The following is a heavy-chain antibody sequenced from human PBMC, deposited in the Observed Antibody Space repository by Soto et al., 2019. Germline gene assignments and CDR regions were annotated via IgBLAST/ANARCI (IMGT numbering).Heavy chain of an antibody. CDR1: GFTFSGAW. CDR3: AADLPTIVAPIDL. CDR2: IKTNGEGGTT. V-gene: IGHV3-15*01. Sequence: DVLLVESGGGLVKPGGSLTLSCAASGFTFSGAWMIWFRQAPGLGLECVGRIKTNGEGGTTDYAAPVKGRFTISRDDSKNMLSLQMSSLRTEDTAVYYCAADLPTIVAPIDLWGQGTLVTVSS. J-gene: IGHJ5*02. D-gene: IGHD6-6*01.